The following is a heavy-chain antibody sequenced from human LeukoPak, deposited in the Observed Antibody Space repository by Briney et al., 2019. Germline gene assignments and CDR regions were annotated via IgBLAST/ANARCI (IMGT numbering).Heavy chain of an antibody. J-gene: IGHJ1*01. D-gene: IGHD5-18*01. V-gene: IGHV1-69*13. CDR3: ARDWGSYGYSYFQH. CDR1: GGTFSSYA. Sequence: ASVKVSCKASGGTFSSYAISWVRQAPGQGLEWMGGIIPIFGTADYAQKFQGRVTITADESTSTAYMELSSLRSEDTAVYYCARDWGSYGYSYFQHWGQGTLVTVSS. CDR2: IIPIFGTA.